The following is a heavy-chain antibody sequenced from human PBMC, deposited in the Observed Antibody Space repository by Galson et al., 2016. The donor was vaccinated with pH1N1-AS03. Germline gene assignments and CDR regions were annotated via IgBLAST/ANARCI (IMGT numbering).Heavy chain of an antibody. CDR1: GGAFSGYY. D-gene: IGHD3-10*01. V-gene: IGHV4-34*01. CDR2: SNHRGST. Sequence: TLSLTCAVHGGAFSGYYWTWIRQPLGKGLQWIGESNHRGSTRGITTYNPSLKSRVTISVDTSKNQFSLRLNSVTAADTAVYFCARGNDYGSGTFYRSFGMDVWGQGTTVAVSS. J-gene: IGHJ6*02. CDR3: ARGNDYGSGTFYRSFGMDV.